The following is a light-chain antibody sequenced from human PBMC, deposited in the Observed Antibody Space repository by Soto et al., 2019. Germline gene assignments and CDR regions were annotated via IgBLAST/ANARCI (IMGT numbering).Light chain of an antibody. J-gene: IGKJ5*01. CDR2: GAS. CDR1: QSGNSR. V-gene: IGKV3-20*01. CDR3: QHYGRSPIT. Sequence: EIVLTQSPGTLSLSPGERATLSCRASQSGNSRLAWYHHKPGQAPRLLISGASSRAPGIPDRFSGSGSATYFTLTISRLEREDFALYYCQHYGRSPITFGLRTRLESK.